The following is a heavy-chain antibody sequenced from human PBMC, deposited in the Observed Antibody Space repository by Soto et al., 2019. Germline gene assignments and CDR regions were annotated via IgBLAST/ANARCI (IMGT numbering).Heavy chain of an antibody. J-gene: IGHJ5*02. CDR2: IKQDGSEK. D-gene: IGHD6-13*01. CDR3: AKVGGGSSWYRGWFDP. CDR1: GFTFSSYW. Sequence: PGGSLRLSFAASGFTFSSYWMSWVRQAPGKGLEWVANIKQDGSEKYYVDSVKGRFTISRDNAKNSLYLQMNSLRAEDTAVYYCAKVGGGSSWYRGWFDPWGQGT. V-gene: IGHV3-7*01.